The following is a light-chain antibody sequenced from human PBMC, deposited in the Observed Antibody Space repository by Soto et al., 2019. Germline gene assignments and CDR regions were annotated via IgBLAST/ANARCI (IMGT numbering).Light chain of an antibody. Sequence: QSVLTQPSSLSGSPGQSIAISCTGTISDVGTYNYVSWYQQHPGKVPKLMIYEVTNRPSGVSNRFSGSKSGNTASLTISGLQAEDEADYFCSSYTTSRTRVFGTGTKVTVL. CDR1: ISDVGTYNY. V-gene: IGLV2-14*01. J-gene: IGLJ1*01. CDR3: SSYTTSRTRV. CDR2: EVT.